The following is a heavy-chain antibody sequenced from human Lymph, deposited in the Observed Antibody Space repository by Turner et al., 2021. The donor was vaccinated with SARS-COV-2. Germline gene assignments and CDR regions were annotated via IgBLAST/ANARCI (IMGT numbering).Heavy chain of an antibody. V-gene: IGHV1-69*10. Sequence: QVQLVQSGAEVKKPGSSVKVSCKASGGTFSTDSISWVRQAPGQGLEWLGGTIPIFGIANYAQKFQGRVTITADKFTSTAYMELSSLRSEDTAVYDCARDATGPLGYWGRGTLVTVSS. CDR1: GGTFSTDS. CDR2: TIPIFGIA. CDR3: ARDATGPLGY. D-gene: IGHD1-1*01. J-gene: IGHJ4*02.